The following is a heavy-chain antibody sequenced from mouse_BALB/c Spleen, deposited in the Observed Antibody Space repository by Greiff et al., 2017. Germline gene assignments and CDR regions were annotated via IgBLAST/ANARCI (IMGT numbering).Heavy chain of an antibody. Sequence: EVKLMESGPGLVKPSQSLSLTCTVTGYSITSDYAWNWIRQFPGNKLEWMGYISYSGSTSYNPSLKSRISITRDTSKNQFFLQLNSVTTEDSATYYCARRYGSSFDYWGQGTTLTVSS. CDR2: ISYSGST. CDR3: ARRYGSSFDY. CDR1: GYSITSDYA. V-gene: IGHV3-2*02. J-gene: IGHJ2*01. D-gene: IGHD1-1*01.